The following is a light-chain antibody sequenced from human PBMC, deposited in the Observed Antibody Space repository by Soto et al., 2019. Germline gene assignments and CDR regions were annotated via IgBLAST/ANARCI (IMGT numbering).Light chain of an antibody. CDR2: GAS. CDR3: QQSFSSPPT. CDR1: QNINTY. Sequence: DIQMTQSPSSLSASVGDRVTITCRASQNINTYLNWYQQRPGKAPNLLIYGASSVQSGVPARFGGSGSGTDFALTITSLQPEDFATYYCQQSFSSPPTFGQGTKVEI. J-gene: IGKJ1*01. V-gene: IGKV1-39*01.